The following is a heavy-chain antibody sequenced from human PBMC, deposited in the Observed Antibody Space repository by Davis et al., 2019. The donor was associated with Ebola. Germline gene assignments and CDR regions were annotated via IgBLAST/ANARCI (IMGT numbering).Heavy chain of an antibody. CDR3: ARVASYGDYFDY. D-gene: IGHD5-18*01. CDR1: GGSISSYY. CDR2: IYYSGST. V-gene: IGHV4-59*08. Sequence: SETLSLTCTVSGGSISSYYWSWIRQPPGKELEWIGYIYYSGSTNYNPSLKSRVTISVDTSKNQFSLKLSSVTAADTAVYYCARVASYGDYFDYWGLGTLVTVSS. J-gene: IGHJ4*02.